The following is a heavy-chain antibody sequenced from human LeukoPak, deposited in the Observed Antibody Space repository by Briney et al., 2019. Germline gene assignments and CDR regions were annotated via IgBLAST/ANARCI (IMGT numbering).Heavy chain of an antibody. J-gene: IGHJ3*02. D-gene: IGHD1-14*01. CDR1: GDSVSSNRAA. Sequence: SQTLSLTCAISGDSVSSNRAAWNWIRQSPSRGLEWLGRTYYRSKWYYNYAVSVKNRITVNPDTSKNQFSLLLNSVTPEDTAVYYRARDTGIGLDTLDIWGQGTMVTVSA. CDR3: ARDTGIGLDTLDI. V-gene: IGHV6-1*01. CDR2: TYYRSKWYY.